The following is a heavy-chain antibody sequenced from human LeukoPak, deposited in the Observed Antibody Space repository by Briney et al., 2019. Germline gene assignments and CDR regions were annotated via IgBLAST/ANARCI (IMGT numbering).Heavy chain of an antibody. CDR1: GGSISSGGYY. CDR2: IYYSGST. Sequence: PSETLSLTCTVSGGSISSGGYYWSWIRQHPGKGLEWIGYIYYSGSTYYNPSLKSRVTISVDTSKDQFSLKLSSVTAADTAVYYCARASRITIFGVVQKVGYGMDVWGQGTTVTVSS. J-gene: IGHJ6*02. CDR3: ARASRITIFGVVQKVGYGMDV. V-gene: IGHV4-31*03. D-gene: IGHD3-3*01.